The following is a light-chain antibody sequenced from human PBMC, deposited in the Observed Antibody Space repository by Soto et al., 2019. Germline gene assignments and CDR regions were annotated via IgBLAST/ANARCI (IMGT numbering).Light chain of an antibody. J-gene: IGKJ2*01. CDR2: WAS. CDR3: QQYYSAPYT. Sequence: DIVMTQSPDSLAVSLGERATINCKSSQSLLYSSKNKNFLAWYQQKPGQPPKLLIYWASTRESGVPDRFSGSESGTDFTLTISSLQAEDVAVYYCQQYYSAPYTFGQGTQLEIK. CDR1: QSLLYSSKNKNF. V-gene: IGKV4-1*01.